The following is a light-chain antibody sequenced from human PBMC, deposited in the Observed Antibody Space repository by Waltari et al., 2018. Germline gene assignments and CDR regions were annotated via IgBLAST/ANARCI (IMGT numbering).Light chain of an antibody. CDR2: GAS. V-gene: IGKV3-20*01. Sequence: EIVLTQSPGTLSLSPGDRAILSCRASQSVSKYLVWYQQKPGQAPTLLIYGASSRATGIPDRFRGSGSGTDFSLTISRLEPEDFAVYYCQQYVSLPATFGQGTKVEIE. CDR3: QQYVSLPAT. CDR1: QSVSKY. J-gene: IGKJ1*01.